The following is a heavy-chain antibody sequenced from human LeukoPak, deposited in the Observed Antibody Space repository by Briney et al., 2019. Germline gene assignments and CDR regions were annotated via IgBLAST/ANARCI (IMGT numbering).Heavy chain of an antibody. J-gene: IGHJ5*02. Sequence: GGSLRLSCAAPGFTFSSYAMSWVRQAPGKGLEWVANIKQDGSEKYYVDSVKGRFTISRDNAKNSLYLQMNSLRAEDTAVYYCARDGQTITIFGVVIMDWFDPWGQGTLVTVSS. CDR1: GFTFSSYA. CDR2: IKQDGSEK. V-gene: IGHV3-7*01. CDR3: ARDGQTITIFGVVIMDWFDP. D-gene: IGHD3-3*01.